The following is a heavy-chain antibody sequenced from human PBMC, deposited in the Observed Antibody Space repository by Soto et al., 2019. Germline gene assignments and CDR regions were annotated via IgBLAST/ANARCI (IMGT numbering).Heavy chain of an antibody. V-gene: IGHV1-46*03. D-gene: IGHD5-12*01. CDR2: INPSGGST. Sequence: ASVKVSCKASGYTFTSYYIHWVRQAPGQGLEWMGIINPSGGSTTYAQKFQGRVTMTRDTSTSTVYMELSSLSSEDTAVYYCARDGYNSGVGYWGQGTLVTVSS. J-gene: IGHJ4*02. CDR1: GYTFTSYY. CDR3: ARDGYNSGVGY.